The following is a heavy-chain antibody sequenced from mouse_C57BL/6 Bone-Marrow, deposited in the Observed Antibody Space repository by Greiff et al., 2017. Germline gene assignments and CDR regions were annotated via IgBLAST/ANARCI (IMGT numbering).Heavy chain of an antibody. J-gene: IGHJ2*01. Sequence: EVQGVESGGGLVQPGGSLKLSCATSGFTFSSYGMSWVRQTPDKRLEWVATISSGGSYTYYPDSVKGRFTISRDNAKNTLYLQMSSLKSEDTAMYYCARLSYYLAYWGQGTTLTVSS. CDR1: GFTFSSYG. CDR3: ARLSYYLAY. V-gene: IGHV5-6*01. CDR2: ISSGGSYT. D-gene: IGHD6-2*01.